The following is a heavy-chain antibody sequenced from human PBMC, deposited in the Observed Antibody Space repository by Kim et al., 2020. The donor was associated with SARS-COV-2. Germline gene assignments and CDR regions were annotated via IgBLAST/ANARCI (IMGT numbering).Heavy chain of an antibody. CDR1: GFTFSSYG. D-gene: IGHD4-17*01. J-gene: IGHJ4*02. V-gene: IGHV3-30*18. CDR2: ISYDGSNI. CDR3: AKEGLGLYGDLNVDY. Sequence: GGSLRLSCAASGFTFSSYGMHWVRQAPGKGLEWVAVISYDGSNIYYADSVKGRFTISRDNSKNTLYLQMNSLRAEDTAVYYCAKEGLGLYGDLNVDYWGQGTLVTVSS.